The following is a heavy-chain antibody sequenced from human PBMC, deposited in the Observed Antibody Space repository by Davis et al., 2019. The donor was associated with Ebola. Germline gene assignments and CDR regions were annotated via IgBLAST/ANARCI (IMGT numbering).Heavy chain of an antibody. CDR3: AKGDDSGWYGFDY. V-gene: IGHV3-11*04. J-gene: IGHJ4*02. Sequence: GESLKISCAASGFTFSDYYMSWIRQARGKGLEWVSYISSGASSIYYVDSVKGRFTISRDNSKNTLYLQINSLRPDDTALYYCAKGDDSGWYGFDYWGQGALVTVSS. CDR1: GFTFSDYY. CDR2: ISSGASSI. D-gene: IGHD6-19*01.